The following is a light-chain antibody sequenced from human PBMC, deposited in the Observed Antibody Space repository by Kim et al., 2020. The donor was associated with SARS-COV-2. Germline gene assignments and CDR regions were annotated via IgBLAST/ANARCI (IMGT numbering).Light chain of an antibody. CDR3: SSYRGSGYV. CDR2: DVS. V-gene: IGLV2-14*03. J-gene: IGLJ1*01. Sequence: QSALTQPASVSGSPGQSITITCTGTSSDVGGYNYVSWYQQYPGKAPKLMIYDVSKRPSGVSNRFSGSKSGNTASLTISGLQAEDAADYYCSSYRGSGYVFGTGTKVTVL. CDR1: SSDVGGYNY.